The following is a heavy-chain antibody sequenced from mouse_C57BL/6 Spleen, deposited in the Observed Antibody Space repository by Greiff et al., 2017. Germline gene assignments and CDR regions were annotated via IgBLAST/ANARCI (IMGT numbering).Heavy chain of an antibody. Sequence: VQLQQSGAELARPGASVKLSCKASGYTFTSYGISWVKQRTGQGLEWIGEIYPSSGNTYYNEKFKGKATLTADKSSSTAYMELRSLTSEDSAVYFCARNGAAQAPWFAYWGQGTLVTVSA. D-gene: IGHD3-2*02. CDR2: IYPSSGNT. CDR1: GYTFTSYG. J-gene: IGHJ3*01. V-gene: IGHV1-81*01. CDR3: ARNGAAQAPWFAY.